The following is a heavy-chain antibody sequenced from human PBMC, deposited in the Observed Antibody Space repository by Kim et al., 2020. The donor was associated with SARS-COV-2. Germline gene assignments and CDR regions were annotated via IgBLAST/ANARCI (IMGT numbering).Heavy chain of an antibody. V-gene: IGHV3-23*01. CDR1: GFTFSSYA. J-gene: IGHJ4*02. D-gene: IGHD3-10*01. CDR3: AKDPDVLLWFGELYIPRFDY. CDR2: ISGSGGST. Sequence: RGSLRLSCAASGFTFSSYAMSWVRQAPGKGLEWVSAISGSGGSTYYADSVKGRFTISRDNSKNTLYLQMNSLRAEDTAVYYCAKDPDVLLWFGELYIPRFDYWGQGTLVTVSS.